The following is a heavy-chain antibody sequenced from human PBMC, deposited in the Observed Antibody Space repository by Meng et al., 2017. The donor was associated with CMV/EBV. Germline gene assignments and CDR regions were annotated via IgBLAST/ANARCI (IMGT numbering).Heavy chain of an antibody. J-gene: IGHJ4*02. CDR3: ASRRDGYNADY. Sequence: LSLTCAASGFTFSSYEMNWVRQAPGKGLEWVSYISSSGSTIYYADSVKGRFTISRDNAKNSLYLQMNSLRAEDTAVYYCASRRDGYNADYWGQGTLVTVSS. CDR1: GFTFSSYE. V-gene: IGHV3-48*03. D-gene: IGHD5-24*01. CDR2: ISSSGSTI.